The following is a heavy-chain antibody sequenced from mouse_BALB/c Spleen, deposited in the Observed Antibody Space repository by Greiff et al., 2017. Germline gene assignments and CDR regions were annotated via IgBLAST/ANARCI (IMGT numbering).Heavy chain of an antibody. CDR3: TRGDYRRAWFAY. CDR2: INPSNGGT. J-gene: IGHJ3*01. Sequence: VQLKQSGAELVKPGASVKLSCKASGYTFTSYYMYWVKQRPGQGLEWIGEINPSNGGTNFNEKFKSKATLTVDKSSSTAYMQLSSLTSEDSAVYYCTRGDYRRAWFAYWGQGTLVTVSA. D-gene: IGHD2-14*01. V-gene: IGHV1S81*02. CDR1: GYTFTSYY.